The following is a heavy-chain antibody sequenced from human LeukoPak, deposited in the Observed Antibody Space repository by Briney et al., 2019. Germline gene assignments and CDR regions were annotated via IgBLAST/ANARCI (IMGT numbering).Heavy chain of an antibody. D-gene: IGHD2-21*01. V-gene: IGHV4-61*02. J-gene: IGHJ4*02. CDR2: IYTSGST. CDR3: ARGGAYTAPFDY. Sequence: SQTLSLTCTVYGGSISSGSYYWRWIRQPAGKGLEWIGRIYTSGSTNYNPSLKSRVTISVDTSKNQFSLKLSSVTAADTAVYYCARGGAYTAPFDYWGQGTLVTVSS. CDR1: GGSISSGSYY.